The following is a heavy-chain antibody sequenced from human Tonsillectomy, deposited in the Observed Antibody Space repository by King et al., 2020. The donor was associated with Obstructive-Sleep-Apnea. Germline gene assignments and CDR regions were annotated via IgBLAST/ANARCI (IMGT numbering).Heavy chain of an antibody. CDR3: TRDLGYYDTSGYLGFY. J-gene: IGHJ4*02. V-gene: IGHV3-49*03. CDR1: GFTFGDYA. Sequence: VQLVESGGGLVQPGRSLRLSWTASGFTFGDYAMSWFRQAPGKGLEWVGFTRRKCYGGATEDAESGKGRVTIARDDSKSIDYLQMTSLKTEDTAVYYCTRDLGYYDTSGYLGFYWGQGTLVTVSS. CDR2: TRRKCYGGAT. D-gene: IGHD3-22*01.